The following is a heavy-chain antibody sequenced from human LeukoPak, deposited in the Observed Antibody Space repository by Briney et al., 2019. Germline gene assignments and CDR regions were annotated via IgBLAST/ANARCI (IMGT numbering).Heavy chain of an antibody. V-gene: IGHV4-39*07. J-gene: IGHJ4*02. CDR1: RDSISSSSYY. CDR2: IYYSGST. D-gene: IGHD5-12*01. CDR3: ARGNRGYSAYGGIDY. Sequence: ASETLSLTCTVSRDSISSSSYYWGWIRQPPGKGLEWIGSIYYSGSTYYNPSLKSRVTISVDTSKNQFSLKLSSVTAADTAVYYCARGNRGYSAYGGIDYWGQGTPVTVSS.